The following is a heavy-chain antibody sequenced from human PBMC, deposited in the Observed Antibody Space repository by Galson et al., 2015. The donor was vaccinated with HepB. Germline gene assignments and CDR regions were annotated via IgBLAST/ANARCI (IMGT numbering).Heavy chain of an antibody. Sequence: SLRLSCAASGFTVSGNYMSWVRQAPGKGLEWVSVIYSGGSTYYADSVKGRFTISRDNSKNTLYLQMNSLRAEDTAVYYCARERVPLIYSSSWYETSGMDVWGQGTTVTVSS. CDR3: ARERVPLIYSSSWYETSGMDV. CDR1: GFTVSGNY. D-gene: IGHD6-13*01. V-gene: IGHV3-66*02. CDR2: IYSGGST. J-gene: IGHJ6*02.